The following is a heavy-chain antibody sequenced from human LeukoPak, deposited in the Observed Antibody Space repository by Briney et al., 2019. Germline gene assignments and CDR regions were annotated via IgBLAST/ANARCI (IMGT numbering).Heavy chain of an antibody. CDR3: ARDRPTPQDDYVWGSYPEGNNWFDP. CDR2: IIPIFGTA. CDR1: GGTFSSYA. V-gene: IGHV1-69*13. D-gene: IGHD3-16*02. Sequence: SVKVSCKASGGTFSSYAISWVRQAPGQGLEWMGGIIPIFGTANYAQRFQGRVTITADESTSTAYMELSGLRSEDTAVYYCARDRPTPQDDYVWGSYPEGNNWFDPWGQGTLVTVSS. J-gene: IGHJ5*02.